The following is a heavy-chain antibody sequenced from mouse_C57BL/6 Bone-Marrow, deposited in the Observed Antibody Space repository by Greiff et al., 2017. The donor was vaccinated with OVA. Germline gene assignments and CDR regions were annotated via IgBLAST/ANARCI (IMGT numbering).Heavy chain of an antibody. CDR2: IDPENGDT. D-gene: IGHD2-3*01. Sequence: VQLQQSGAELVRPGASVKLSCTASGFNIKDDYMHWVKQRPDQGLEWIGWIDPENGDTNYAPKFQGKATLTADTSSTTAYLQHSSLTSEDTAVYYCTTLYDGYAVIGGYWGQGTRVTVSA. CDR3: TTLYDGYAVIGGY. CDR1: GFNIKDDY. V-gene: IGHV14-4*01. J-gene: IGHJ3*02.